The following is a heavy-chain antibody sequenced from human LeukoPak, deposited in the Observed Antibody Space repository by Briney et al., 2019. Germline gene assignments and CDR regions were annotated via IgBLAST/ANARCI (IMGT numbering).Heavy chain of an antibody. J-gene: IGHJ4*02. Sequence: EGSLRLSCAASGFAFSSQAMGWVRQAPGKGLEWVSVISDSGGITYYADSVKGRFTISRDNSKNTLFLQMNSLRAEDTAVYFCAKDARRTSGWYFFDYWGQGTLVTVSS. D-gene: IGHD6-19*01. V-gene: IGHV3-23*01. CDR2: ISDSGGIT. CDR1: GFAFSSQA. CDR3: AKDARRTSGWYFFDY.